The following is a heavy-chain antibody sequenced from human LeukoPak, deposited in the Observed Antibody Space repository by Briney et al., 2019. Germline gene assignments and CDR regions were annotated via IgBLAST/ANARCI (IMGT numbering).Heavy chain of an antibody. V-gene: IGHV1-2*06. CDR1: GQSLTGYF. CDR2: IDPNTGDT. CDR3: ARLGLHGSGTYYFFDY. D-gene: IGHD3-10*01. J-gene: IGHJ4*02. Sequence: GESLKISCKASGQSLTGYFIHWVRQAPGQGLEWVGRIDPNTGDTIYAQNFQGRVTVTSATSISTAYMELSRLTSDDTAVYFCARLGLHGSGTYYFFDYRGQGTLVTVSS.